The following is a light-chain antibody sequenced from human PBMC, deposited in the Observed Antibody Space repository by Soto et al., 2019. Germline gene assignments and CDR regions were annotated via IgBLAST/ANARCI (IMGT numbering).Light chain of an antibody. J-gene: IGKJ1*01. V-gene: IGKV1-5*01. CDR3: EQYGT. Sequence: DIQMTQSPSTLSASVGDRVTITCRASQSISSWLAWYQQKPGKAPKLLIYDASSLESGVPSSFSGSGSGTEFTLTISSLQPDDFATYYCEQYGTFGQGTKVDIK. CDR2: DAS. CDR1: QSISSW.